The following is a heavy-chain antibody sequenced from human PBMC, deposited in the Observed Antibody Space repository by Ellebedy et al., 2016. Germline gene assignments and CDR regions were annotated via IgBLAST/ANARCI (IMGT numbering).Heavy chain of an antibody. CDR1: GYTFTSYD. CDR2: MNPNSGNT. V-gene: IGHV1-8*01. Sequence: ASVKVSCKASGYTFTSYDINWVRQATGQGLEWMGWMNPNSGNTGYAQKFQGRVTMTRNTSISTAYMELSSLRSEDTAVYYCARGKLYCGGGCYDYWGQGTLVTVSS. CDR3: ARGKLYCGGGCYDY. J-gene: IGHJ4*02. D-gene: IGHD2-21*02.